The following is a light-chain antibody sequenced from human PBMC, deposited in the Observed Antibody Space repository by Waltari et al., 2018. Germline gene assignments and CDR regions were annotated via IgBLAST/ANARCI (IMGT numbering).Light chain of an antibody. CDR3: AAWDDSLNGNV. CDR2: SNN. CDR1: SSNIGTNT. Sequence: QSVLTQPPSASGTPGQRVTISCSGSSSNIGTNTVNWNQQVPGTAPKLLIYSNNQRASGVPDRFSGSKSGTSASLAISGLQSADEADYYCAAWDDSLNGNVFGSGTKVTVL. V-gene: IGLV1-44*01. J-gene: IGLJ6*01.